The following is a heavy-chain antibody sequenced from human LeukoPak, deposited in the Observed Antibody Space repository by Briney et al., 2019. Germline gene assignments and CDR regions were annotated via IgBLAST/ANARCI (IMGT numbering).Heavy chain of an antibody. CDR3: ARGSGNSPYYFDS. CDR1: GGSFSGYY. V-gene: IGHV4-34*01. J-gene: IGHJ4*02. Sequence: PSETLSLTCAVYGGSFSGYYWSWIRQPPGKGLGWIGEINHSGSTNYNPSLKSRVTISVDTSKNQFSLKLSSVTAADTAVYYCARGSGNSPYYFDSWGQGTLVTVSS. CDR2: INHSGST. D-gene: IGHD3-9*01.